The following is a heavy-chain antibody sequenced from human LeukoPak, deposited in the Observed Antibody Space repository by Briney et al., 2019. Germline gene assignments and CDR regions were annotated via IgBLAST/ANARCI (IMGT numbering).Heavy chain of an antibody. CDR2: ISYDGSNK. CDR1: GFTFSSYG. Sequence: GGSLRLSCAASGFTFSSYGMHWVRQAPGKGLEWVAVISYDGSNKYYADSVKGRFTISRDNSKNTLYLQMNSLRAEDTAVYYCANQKSYYYYGMDVWGQGTTVTVSS. CDR3: ANQKSYYYYGMDV. J-gene: IGHJ6*02. V-gene: IGHV3-30*18.